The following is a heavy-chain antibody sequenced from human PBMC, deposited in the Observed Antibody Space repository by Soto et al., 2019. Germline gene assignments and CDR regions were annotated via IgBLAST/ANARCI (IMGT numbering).Heavy chain of an antibody. J-gene: IGHJ6*02. Sequence: GGSLRLSCTASGFTFGDYAMSWVRQAPGKGLEWVGFIRSKAYGGTTEYAASVKGRFTISRDDSKSIAYLQMNSLKTEDTAVYYCTRGSCRGASCSWNYYYGMDVWGQGTRVTVSS. CDR3: TRGSCRGASCSWNYYYGMDV. CDR1: GFTFGDYA. CDR2: IRSKAYGGTT. V-gene: IGHV3-49*04. D-gene: IGHD6-13*01.